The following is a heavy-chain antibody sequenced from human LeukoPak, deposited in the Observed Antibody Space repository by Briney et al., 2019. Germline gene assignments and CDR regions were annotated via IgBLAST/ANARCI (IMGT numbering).Heavy chain of an antibody. CDR1: GGSISSYY. J-gene: IGHJ4*02. CDR2: IYYSGST. Sequence: PSGTLSLTCTVSGGSISSYYWSWIRQPPGKGLEWIGYIYYSGSTNYNPSLKSRVTISVDTSKNQFSLKLSSVTAADTAVYYCARNLNCSGGSCYWGIDYWGQGTLVTVSS. CDR3: ARNLNCSGGSCYWGIDY. V-gene: IGHV4-59*01. D-gene: IGHD2-15*01.